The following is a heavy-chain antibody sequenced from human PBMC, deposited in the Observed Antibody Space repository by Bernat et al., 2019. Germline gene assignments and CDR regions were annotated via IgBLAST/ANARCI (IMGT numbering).Heavy chain of an antibody. J-gene: IGHJ1*01. V-gene: IGHV4-39*01. CDR1: GGSISSSSYY. D-gene: IGHD3-16*02. Sequence: QLQLQESGPGLVKPSETLSLTCTVSGGSISSSSYYWGWIRQPPGKGLEWIGSIYYSGSTYYNPSLKSRVTISVDTSKNQFSLKLSSVTAADTAVYYCARLGGTSYYDYIWGSYRQARLSYFQHWGQGTLVTVSS. CDR3: ARLGGTSYYDYIWGSYRQARLSYFQH. CDR2: IYYSGST.